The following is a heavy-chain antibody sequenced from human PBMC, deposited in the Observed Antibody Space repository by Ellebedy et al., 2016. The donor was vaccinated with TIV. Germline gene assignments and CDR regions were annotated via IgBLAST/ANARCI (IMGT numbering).Heavy chain of an antibody. D-gene: IGHD5-18*01. Sequence: GESLKISCAASGFTFSSYGMHWVRQAPGKGLEWVAVIWYDGSNKYYADSVKGRFTISRDNSKNTLYLQMNSLRAEDTAVYYCASLEDTAMSYGMDVWGQGTTVTVSS. J-gene: IGHJ6*02. CDR3: ASLEDTAMSYGMDV. CDR1: GFTFSSYG. CDR2: IWYDGSNK. V-gene: IGHV3-33*08.